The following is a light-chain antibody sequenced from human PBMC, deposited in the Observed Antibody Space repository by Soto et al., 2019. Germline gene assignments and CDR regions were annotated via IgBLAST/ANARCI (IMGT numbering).Light chain of an antibody. CDR3: QQYTNWPPWT. CDR2: GAS. J-gene: IGKJ1*01. Sequence: EIVMTQSPATLSVSPGERATLSCRASQTVSINLAWYQQKPAQGPRLLIYGASTRATGIPARFSGSGSGTEFTLTINSLQPEDFAIYYCQQYTNWPPWTFGQGTKVEIK. CDR1: QTVSIN. V-gene: IGKV3-15*01.